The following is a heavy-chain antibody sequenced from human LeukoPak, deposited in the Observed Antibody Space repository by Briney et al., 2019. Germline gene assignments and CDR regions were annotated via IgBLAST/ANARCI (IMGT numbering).Heavy chain of an antibody. D-gene: IGHD1-26*01. CDR1: GFTFTSYA. Sequence: GGSLRLSCAASGFTFTSYAMSWVRQAPGKGLEWVSGITGSGGSAYYADSVKGRFTIARDNSKDTLYLQMNSLRADDTAVYYCAKEGAASFDYWGQGTMVTDSS. CDR2: ITGSGGSA. J-gene: IGHJ4*02. V-gene: IGHV3-23*01. CDR3: AKEGAASFDY.